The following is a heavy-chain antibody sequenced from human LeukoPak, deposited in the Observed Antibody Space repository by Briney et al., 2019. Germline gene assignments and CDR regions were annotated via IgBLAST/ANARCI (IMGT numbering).Heavy chain of an antibody. V-gene: IGHV1-69*04. CDR2: IIPILGIA. D-gene: IGHD3-22*01. Sequence: SVKVSCKASGGTFSSYAISWVRQAPGQGLEWMGRIIPILGIANYAQKFQGRVTITADKSTSTAYMELSSLRSEDTAVYYCARESYSSGYYPTYYFDYWGQGTLVTVSS. J-gene: IGHJ4*02. CDR1: GGTFSSYA. CDR3: ARESYSSGYYPTYYFDY.